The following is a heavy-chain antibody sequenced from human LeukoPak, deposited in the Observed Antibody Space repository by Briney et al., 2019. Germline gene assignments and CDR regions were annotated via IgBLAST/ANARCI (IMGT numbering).Heavy chain of an antibody. V-gene: IGHV3-9*01. D-gene: IGHD6-19*01. J-gene: IGHJ4*02. CDR3: AKVRGTYSSGFYFDS. CDR1: GFKFDAYA. CDR2: ISWNGGFM. Sequence: GRSLRLSCAASGFKFDAYAIHWVRQPPGKGLEWVSIISWNGGFMDYADSVKGRFTISRDNVQNSVYLDMNSLRPGDTAFYFCAKVRGTYSSGFYFDSWGQGTLVTVSS.